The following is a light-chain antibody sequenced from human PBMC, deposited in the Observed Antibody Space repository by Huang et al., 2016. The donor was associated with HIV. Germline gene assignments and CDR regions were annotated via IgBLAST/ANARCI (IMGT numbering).Light chain of an antibody. CDR3: QQLNGYPLT. V-gene: IGKV1-9*01. CDR2: AAS. J-gene: IGKJ4*01. Sequence: IQFTQSPSSLSASVGDRVTISCRASQGISSYLAWYQQKPGKAPKLLIYAASTLQSGVPSRVSGSGSGADFTLTITSLQPEDFATYYCQQLNGYPLTFGGGTKVEIK. CDR1: QGISSY.